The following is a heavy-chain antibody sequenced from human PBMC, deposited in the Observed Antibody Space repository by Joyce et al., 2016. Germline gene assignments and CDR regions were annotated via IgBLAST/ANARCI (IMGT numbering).Heavy chain of an antibody. CDR3: ARVKVAVAGVDY. D-gene: IGHD6-13*01. CDR2: VYHSGST. CDR1: GGSIDSTTYY. V-gene: IGHV4-39*07. Sequence: QLQLQESGLGLVKPSETLSLTCTVSGGSIDSTTYYWGWIRQPPGKGLEWIGNVYHSGSTDYNPSLKSRVTISMDMSKNQFSLNLSSVTAADTAVYYCARVKVAVAGVDYWGQGSLVTVSS. J-gene: IGHJ4*02.